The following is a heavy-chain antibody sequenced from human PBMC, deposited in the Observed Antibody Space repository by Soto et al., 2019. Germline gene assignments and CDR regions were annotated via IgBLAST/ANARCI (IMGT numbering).Heavy chain of an antibody. Sequence: PGGSLRLSCAASEFTFSNYAMHWVRQPPGKGLQWLAVISYDGSNKYYADSVKGRFTISRDNSKNTLYLQMNSLRAEDTAVYYCARGDSGTYYRGIDDWGQGTLVTVSS. CDR1: EFTFSNYA. D-gene: IGHD1-26*01. CDR2: ISYDGSNK. CDR3: ARGDSGTYYRGIDD. V-gene: IGHV3-30-3*01. J-gene: IGHJ4*02.